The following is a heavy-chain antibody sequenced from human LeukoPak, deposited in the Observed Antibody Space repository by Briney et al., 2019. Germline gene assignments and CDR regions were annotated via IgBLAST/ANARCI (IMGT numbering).Heavy chain of an antibody. Sequence: ASVKVSCKVSGYTLTELSMHWVRQAPGKGLEWKGGFDPEDGETIYAQKFQGRVTMTEDTSTDTAYMELSSLRSEDTAVYYCATEGYYYDSSGHPNWGQGTLVTVSS. CDR3: ATEGYYYDSSGHPN. CDR2: FDPEDGET. J-gene: IGHJ4*02. D-gene: IGHD3-22*01. CDR1: GYTLTELS. V-gene: IGHV1-24*01.